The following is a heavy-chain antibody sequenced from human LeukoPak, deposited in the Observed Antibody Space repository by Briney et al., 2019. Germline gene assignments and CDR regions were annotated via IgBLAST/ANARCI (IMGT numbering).Heavy chain of an antibody. CDR3: AREDDSNGYYYRRCDY. CDR1: GFTFSSYE. J-gene: IGHJ4*02. CDR2: ISRSGSTI. V-gene: IGHV3-48*03. Sequence: PGGSLRLSCAASGFTFSSYEMNWVRQAPGKGLEWVSYISRSGSTIHYADSVKGRFTISRDNARNSLYLQMNSPRAEDTAVYYCAREDDSNGYYYRRCDYWGQGTLVTVSS. D-gene: IGHD3-22*01.